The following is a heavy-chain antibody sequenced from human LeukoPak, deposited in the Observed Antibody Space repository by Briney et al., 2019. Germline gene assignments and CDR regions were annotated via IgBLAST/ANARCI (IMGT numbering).Heavy chain of an antibody. CDR1: GFTFSSYS. J-gene: IGHJ3*02. Sequence: TGGSLRLSCAASGFTFSSYSMNWVRQAPGKVLEWVSSISSSSSYIYYADSVKGRFTISRDNAKNSLYLQMNSLRAEDTAVYYCAGINDYGDPTGAFDIWGQGTMVTVSS. CDR3: AGINDYGDPTGAFDI. CDR2: ISSSSSYI. D-gene: IGHD4-17*01. V-gene: IGHV3-21*01.